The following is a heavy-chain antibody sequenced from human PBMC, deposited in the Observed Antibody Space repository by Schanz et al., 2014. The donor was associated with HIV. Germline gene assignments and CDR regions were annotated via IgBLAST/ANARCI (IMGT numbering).Heavy chain of an antibody. Sequence: QVQLVESGGGLVKPGGSLRLSCAASGFTFSDYYMSWIRQAPGKGLEWMGYIYYSGNTYYNPSLNSRVTISVDTSKNQFSLRLNSVTAADTAVYYCARTPYYFDYWGQGTLVTVSS. CDR1: GFTFSDYY. CDR2: IYYSGNT. V-gene: IGHV4-59*04. J-gene: IGHJ4*02. CDR3: ARTPYYFDY.